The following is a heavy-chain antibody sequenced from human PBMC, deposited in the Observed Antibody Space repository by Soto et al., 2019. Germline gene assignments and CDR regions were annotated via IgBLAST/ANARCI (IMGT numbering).Heavy chain of an antibody. Sequence: SETLSLTCSVSGGSINSYWWSWIRQPAGKGLEWIGRVYSSGTTDYNPSLNSRATLSVETSKNQFSLKLSSVTAADTAVYYCARDIGSYAYGEGYWGEGIQVTVSS. V-gene: IGHV4-4*07. J-gene: IGHJ4*02. D-gene: IGHD3-10*01. CDR1: GGSINSYW. CDR2: VYSSGTT. CDR3: ARDIGSYAYGEGY.